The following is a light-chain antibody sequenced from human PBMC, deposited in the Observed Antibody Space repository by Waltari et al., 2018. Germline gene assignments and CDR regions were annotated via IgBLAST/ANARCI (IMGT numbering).Light chain of an antibody. CDR3: QQRGTWPPLT. Sequence: EIVLTQSPATLSLSPGDTATLSCQANQSVNSFLGWYQHKLGQAPRLLIYDTSNRATGVPARFSGSGSGTDFALTISSLEPEDFAIYYCQQRGTWPPLTFGGGTKVEI. V-gene: IGKV3-11*01. CDR1: QSVNSF. CDR2: DTS. J-gene: IGKJ4*01.